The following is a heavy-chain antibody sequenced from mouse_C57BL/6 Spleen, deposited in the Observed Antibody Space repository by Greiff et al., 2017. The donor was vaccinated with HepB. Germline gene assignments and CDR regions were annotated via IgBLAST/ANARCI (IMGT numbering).Heavy chain of an antibody. CDR2: IDPSDSET. CDR1: GYTFTSYW. J-gene: IGHJ3*01. D-gene: IGHD2-3*01. CDR3: AREDDVYYVGFAY. V-gene: IGHV1-52*01. Sequence: QVQLQQPGAELVRPGSSVKLSCKASGYTFTSYWMHWVKQRPIQGLEWIGNIDPSDSETHYNQKFKDKATLTVDKSSSTAYMQLSSLTSEDSAVYYCAREDDVYYVGFAYWGQVTLVTVSA.